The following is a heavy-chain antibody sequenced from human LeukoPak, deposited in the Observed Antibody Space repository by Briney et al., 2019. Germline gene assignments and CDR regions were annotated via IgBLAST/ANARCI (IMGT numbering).Heavy chain of an antibody. CDR2: IYYSGST. D-gene: IGHD2-2*01. CDR3: AVYCSSTSCNGVYAFDI. CDR1: GGSISSYY. J-gene: IGHJ3*02. V-gene: IGHV4-59*08. Sequence: SETLSLTCTVSGGSISSYYWSWIRQPPGKGLEWIGYIYYSGSTNYNPSLKGRVTISVDTSKNQFSLKLSSVTAADTAVYYCAVYCSSTSCNGVYAFDIWGQGTMVTVSS.